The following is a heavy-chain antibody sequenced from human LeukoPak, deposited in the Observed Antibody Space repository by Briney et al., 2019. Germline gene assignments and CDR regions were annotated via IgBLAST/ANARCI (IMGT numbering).Heavy chain of an antibody. D-gene: IGHD5-12*01. CDR2: INHSGST. V-gene: IGHV4-34*01. CDR3: ARAFVERGGYDGDNSYYFYMDV. CDR1: GGSFSGYY. Sequence: PSETLSLTCAVYGGSFSGYYWSWIRQPPGKGLEWIGEINHSGSTNYNPSLKNRVTVSVDKSKNQFSLKLSSMTAADTAIYYCARAFVERGGYDGDNSYYFYMDVWGKGTTVTISS. J-gene: IGHJ6*03.